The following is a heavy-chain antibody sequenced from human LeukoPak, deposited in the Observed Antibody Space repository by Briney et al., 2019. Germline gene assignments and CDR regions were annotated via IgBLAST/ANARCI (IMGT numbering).Heavy chain of an antibody. V-gene: IGHV3-20*04. Sequence: GGSLRLSCAASGFTFDDYGMSWVRHAPRKGLEWVSGINWNGGSTGYADSVKGRFTISRDNAKNSLYLQMNSLRAEDTALYYCARGLAAAGTAYWGQGTLVTVSS. D-gene: IGHD6-13*01. CDR2: INWNGGST. CDR1: GFTFDDYG. CDR3: ARGLAAAGTAY. J-gene: IGHJ4*02.